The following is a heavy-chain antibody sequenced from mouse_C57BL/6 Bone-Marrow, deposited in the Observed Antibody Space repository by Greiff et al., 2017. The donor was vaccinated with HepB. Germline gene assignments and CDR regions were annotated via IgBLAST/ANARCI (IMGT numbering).Heavy chain of an antibody. D-gene: IGHD2-3*01. CDR3: ARYDGYTGFAY. CDR2: IRNKANGYTT. CDR1: GFTFTDYY. Sequence: EVHLVESGGGLVQPGGSLSLSCAASGFTFTDYYMSWVRQPPGKALEWLGFIRNKANGYTTEYSASVKGRFTISRDNSQSILYLQMNALRAEDSATYYCARYDGYTGFAYWGQGTLVTVSA. V-gene: IGHV7-3*01. J-gene: IGHJ3*01.